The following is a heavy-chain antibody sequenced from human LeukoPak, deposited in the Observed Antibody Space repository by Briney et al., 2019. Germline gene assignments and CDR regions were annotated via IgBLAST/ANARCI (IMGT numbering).Heavy chain of an antibody. J-gene: IGHJ6*02. V-gene: IGHV3-74*01. CDR1: GFTFSTYW. CDR2: INGDGSSS. Sequence: GGSLRLSCTASGFTFSTYWMHWVRQAPGKGLVWVSRINGDGSSSTYADSVKGRFTISRDNAKNTLYLQMNSLGTEDTAVYYCTRNPGMDVWGQGTTVTVSS. CDR3: TRNPGMDV.